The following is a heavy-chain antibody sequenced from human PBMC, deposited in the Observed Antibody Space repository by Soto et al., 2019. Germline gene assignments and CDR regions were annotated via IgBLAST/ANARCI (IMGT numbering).Heavy chain of an antibody. J-gene: IGHJ6*02. CDR1: GGSISSGDYY. V-gene: IGHV4-31*03. CDR3: ATVGGDRLYYYGMDV. Sequence: QVQLQESGPGLVKPSQTLSLTCTVSGGSISSGDYYWSRIRQHPGKGLEWIGYIYYSGSTYYNPSQKGGGTISVDTSKNQVCLKRISVTAADTAGYYCATVGGDRLYYYGMDVWGQGTTVTVSS. CDR2: IYYSGST. D-gene: IGHD3-16*01.